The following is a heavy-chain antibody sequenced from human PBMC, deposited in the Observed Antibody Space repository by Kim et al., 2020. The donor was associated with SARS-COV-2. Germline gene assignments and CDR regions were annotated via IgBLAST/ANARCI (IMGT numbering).Heavy chain of an antibody. V-gene: IGHV4-59*01. CDR3: ARVTLDTAMVWSFDY. CDR1: GGSISSYY. J-gene: IGHJ4*02. Sequence: SETLSLTCTVSGGSISSYYWSWIRQPPGKGLEWIGYIYYSRSTNYNPSLKSRVTISVDTSKNQFSLKLSSVTAADTAVYYCARVTLDTAMVWSFDYWGQGTLVTVSS. D-gene: IGHD5-18*01. CDR2: IYYSRST.